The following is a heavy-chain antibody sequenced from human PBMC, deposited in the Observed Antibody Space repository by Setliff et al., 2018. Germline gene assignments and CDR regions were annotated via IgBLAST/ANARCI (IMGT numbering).Heavy chain of an antibody. CDR3: AKDPAAKSGWFYYFDY. Sequence: GGSLRLSCVASGFDFSTYGMARCSQAPGKGPEWVAAITGSGGNIVYADSVRGRFTISRDNSNNTLCLQMDSLRAEDTAIYYCAKDPAAKSGWFYYFDYWGQGTLVTVSS. CDR1: GFDFSTYG. CDR2: ITGSGGNI. V-gene: IGHV3-23*01. D-gene: IGHD6-19*01. J-gene: IGHJ4*02.